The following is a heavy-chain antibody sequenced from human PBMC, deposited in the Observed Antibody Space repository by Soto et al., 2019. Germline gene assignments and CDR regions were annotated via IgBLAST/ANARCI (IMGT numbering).Heavy chain of an antibody. CDR1: GFTFSSYG. CDR3: ARGYYDSSGYPTYYYYYGMDV. Sequence: GGSLRLSCAASGFTFSSYGMHWVRQAPGKGLEWVAVIWYDGSNKYYADSVKGRFTISRDNSKNTLYLQMNSLRAEDTAVYYCARGYYDSSGYPTYYYYYGMDVWGQGTTVTVSS. CDR2: IWYDGSNK. D-gene: IGHD3-22*01. V-gene: IGHV3-33*01. J-gene: IGHJ6*02.